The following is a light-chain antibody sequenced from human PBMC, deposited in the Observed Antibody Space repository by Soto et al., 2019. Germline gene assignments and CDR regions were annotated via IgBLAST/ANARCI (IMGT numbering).Light chain of an antibody. Sequence: DVVLTQTPLSSPATLGQPASISCRSSQSLVHSDGNTYLSWLQQRPGQPPRLLIYQVSNRFSGVPGRFRGSGAGTDFTLKISRVEAEDVGFYHCVQFAHFPRTFGQGTKVEVK. CDR2: QVS. CDR1: QSLVHSDGNTY. CDR3: VQFAHFPRT. V-gene: IGKV2-24*01. J-gene: IGKJ1*01.